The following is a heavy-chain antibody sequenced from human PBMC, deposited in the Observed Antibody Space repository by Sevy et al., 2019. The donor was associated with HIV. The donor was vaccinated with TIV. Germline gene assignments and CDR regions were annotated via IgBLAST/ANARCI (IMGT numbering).Heavy chain of an antibody. Sequence: ASVKVSCKASGYTFTTYRITWVRQAPGQGLEWMGWISPHNGDTNYAQKDRGRVTMTTDTSTSTAYMELRSLRYDDTAVYYCARACCSGGRCYSLAYWGQGTLVTVSS. CDR2: ISPHNGDT. CDR1: GYTFTTYR. J-gene: IGHJ4*02. CDR3: ARACCSGGRCYSLAY. V-gene: IGHV1-18*04. D-gene: IGHD2-15*01.